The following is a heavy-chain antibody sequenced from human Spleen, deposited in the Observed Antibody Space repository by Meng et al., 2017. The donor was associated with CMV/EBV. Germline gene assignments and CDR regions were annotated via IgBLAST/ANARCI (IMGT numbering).Heavy chain of an antibody. J-gene: IGHJ4*02. D-gene: IGHD5-24*01. CDR3: ARSIDGYSPLDY. Sequence: SCKASGYTFIRYYIHWVRQAPGQGLEWMGIVNPSGGSTNYVQKFQGRVTMTRDTSTSTVFMEVSSLRSDDTAVYYCARSIDGYSPLDYWGQGTPVTVSS. CDR1: GYTFIRYY. CDR2: VNPSGGST. V-gene: IGHV1-46*01.